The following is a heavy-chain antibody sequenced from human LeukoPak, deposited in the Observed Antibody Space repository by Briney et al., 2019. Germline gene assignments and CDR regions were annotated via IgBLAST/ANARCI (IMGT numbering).Heavy chain of an antibody. CDR1: EFTFSSYA. V-gene: IGHV3-23*01. D-gene: IGHD4-17*01. J-gene: IGHJ6*03. CDR2: MSYKAGRV. Sequence: PGGSLRLSCVASEFTFSSYAVSWVRQAPGKGLEWVSFMSYKAGRVHYADSVKGRFTISRDKSRNTVYLQMNSLRAEDTAVYYCGKDQGNGDYYRNYYYMEVWGKGTTLSVSS. CDR3: GKDQGNGDYYRNYYYMEV.